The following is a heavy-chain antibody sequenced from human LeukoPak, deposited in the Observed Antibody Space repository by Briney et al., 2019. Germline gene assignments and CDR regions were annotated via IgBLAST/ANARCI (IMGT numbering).Heavy chain of an antibody. D-gene: IGHD2-2*01. Sequence: GSSVKASCKASGGTFSSYAISWVRQAPGQGLEWMGRIIPILGIANYAQKFQGRVTITADKSTSTAYMELSSLRSEDTAVYYCARGRDCSSTSCHFGMDVWGQGTTVTVSS. CDR1: GGTFSSYA. CDR2: IIPILGIA. CDR3: ARGRDCSSTSCHFGMDV. V-gene: IGHV1-69*04. J-gene: IGHJ6*02.